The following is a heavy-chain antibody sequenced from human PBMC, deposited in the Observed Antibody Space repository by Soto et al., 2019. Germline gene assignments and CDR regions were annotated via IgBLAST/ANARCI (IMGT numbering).Heavy chain of an antibody. CDR1: GITFSSYA. CDR2: LSSNGGST. D-gene: IGHD6-6*01. V-gene: IGHV3-64*01. Sequence: PGGSLRLSCAASGITFSSYAMHWVRQAPGKGLEYVSGLSSNGGSTYYANSVKGRFTISRDNSKNTLYLQMGSPRAEDMAVYYCARGSSGFYYFHYWGQGSLVTVSS. J-gene: IGHJ4*02. CDR3: ARGSSGFYYFHY.